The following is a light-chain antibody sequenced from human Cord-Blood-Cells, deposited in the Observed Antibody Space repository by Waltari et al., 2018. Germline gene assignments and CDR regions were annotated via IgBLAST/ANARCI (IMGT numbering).Light chain of an antibody. CDR1: SSNIGSNT. J-gene: IGLJ2*01. V-gene: IGLV1-44*01. Sequence: QSVLTQPPSASGTPGQRVTISCSGSSSNIGSNTVNWYQQLPGTAPKLLIYSNNQRPSGVPDRLSGSMSGTSASRTIRALQSEDEADYYCAAWDDSLNRVVFGGGTKLTGL. CDR3: AAWDDSLNRVV. CDR2: SNN.